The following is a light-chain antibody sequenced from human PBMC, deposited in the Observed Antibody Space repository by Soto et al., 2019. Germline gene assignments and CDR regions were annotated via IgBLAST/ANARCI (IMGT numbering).Light chain of an antibody. Sequence: EIVLTQYPATLSLSPGERATLSCRASQSVSSYLAWYQQKPGQAPRLLIYGASSRATGIPDRFSGSGSGTDFTLTISRLEPEDFAVYYCQQYGISPRTFGQGTKVDIK. J-gene: IGKJ1*01. V-gene: IGKV3-20*01. CDR3: QQYGISPRT. CDR1: QSVSSY. CDR2: GAS.